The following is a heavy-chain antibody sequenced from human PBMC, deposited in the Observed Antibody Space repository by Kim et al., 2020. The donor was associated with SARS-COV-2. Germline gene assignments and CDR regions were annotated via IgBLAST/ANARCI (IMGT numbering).Heavy chain of an antibody. CDR3: AYGMSY. CDR2: IYWGDDK. V-gene: IGHV2-5*02. D-gene: IGHD1-20*01. Sequence: IYWGDDKSYSPSLKGRLTITKDTSKNQVVLTMTNMDPVDTATYYCAYGMSYWGQGTLVTVSS. J-gene: IGHJ4*02.